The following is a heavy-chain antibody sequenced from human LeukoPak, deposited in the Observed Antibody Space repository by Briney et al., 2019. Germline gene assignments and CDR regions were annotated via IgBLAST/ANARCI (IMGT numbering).Heavy chain of an antibody. CDR1: GFTFSGYG. CDR2: ISYDGTNK. J-gene: IGHJ4*02. CDR3: ARVELYASGWYGSIDY. Sequence: PGGSLRLSCAASGFTFSGYGMHWVRQAPGKGLEWVAVISYDGTNKYYADSVKGRFTISRDNSKNTLYLQMDSLRTEDTAVYYCARVELYASGWYGSIDYWGRGTLVAVSS. V-gene: IGHV3-30*03. D-gene: IGHD6-19*01.